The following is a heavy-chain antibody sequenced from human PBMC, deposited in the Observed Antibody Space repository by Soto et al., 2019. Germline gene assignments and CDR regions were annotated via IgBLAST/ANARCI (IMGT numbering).Heavy chain of an antibody. D-gene: IGHD2-2*02. Sequence: GGSLRLSCVGSGFTFSTYSINWVRQAPGKGLEWVSSISSRSDIYYADSVKGRFTISRDNAKNSVSLQMNSLRAEDTAVYYCAREYTAWPLASGLDVCGQGTTVTVSS. CDR3: AREYTAWPLASGLDV. CDR2: ISSRSDI. J-gene: IGHJ6*02. V-gene: IGHV3-21*01. CDR1: GFTFSTYS.